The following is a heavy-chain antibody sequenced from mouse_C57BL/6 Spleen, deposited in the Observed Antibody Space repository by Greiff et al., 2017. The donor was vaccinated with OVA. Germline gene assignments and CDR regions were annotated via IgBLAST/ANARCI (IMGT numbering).Heavy chain of an antibody. CDR2: LYPGGGYT. Sequence: QVQLQQSGAELVRPGTSVKMSCKASGYTFTNSWIGLAKQRPGPGLEWIGDLYPGGGYTNYNETFKGKATLTADKSSSTAYMQFSSLTSEDSAIYYCARRTTGYFDVWGTGTTVTVSS. CDR1: GYTFTNSW. V-gene: IGHV1-63*01. D-gene: IGHD1-1*01. J-gene: IGHJ1*03. CDR3: ARRTTGYFDV.